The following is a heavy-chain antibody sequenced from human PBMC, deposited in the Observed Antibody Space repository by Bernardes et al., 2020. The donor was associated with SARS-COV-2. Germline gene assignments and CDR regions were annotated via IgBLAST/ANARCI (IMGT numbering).Heavy chain of an antibody. Sequence: GGSLRLSCAVSGFTVSSNYVSWVRQAPGKGLAWVSVTNSGGHTYYVDSVKGRFTISRDNSKNTLYLQMNSLRAEDTAVYYCASEELVGVTSGVFNYWGQGTLVTVSS. CDR2: TNSGGHT. CDR1: GFTVSSNY. D-gene: IGHD1-26*01. V-gene: IGHV3-66*01. CDR3: ASEELVGVTSGVFNY. J-gene: IGHJ4*02.